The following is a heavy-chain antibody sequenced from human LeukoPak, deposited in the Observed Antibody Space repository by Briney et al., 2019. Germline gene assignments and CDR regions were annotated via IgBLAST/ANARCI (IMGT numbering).Heavy chain of an antibody. D-gene: IGHD3-3*01. V-gene: IGHV4-59*01. CDR2: MYYSGST. CDR1: GGSISGYY. Sequence: PSETLSLTCSVSGGSISGYYWSWIRQPPGKGLEWIGDMYYSGSTNYNPSLKSRVTISVDTSKKQFSPKLNSVTAADTAVYYCARGTVFGVATNWFDPWGQGTLVTVSS. J-gene: IGHJ5*02. CDR3: ARGTVFGVATNWFDP.